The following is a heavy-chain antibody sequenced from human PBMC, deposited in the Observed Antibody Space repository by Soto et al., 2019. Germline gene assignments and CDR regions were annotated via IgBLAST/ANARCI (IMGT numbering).Heavy chain of an antibody. CDR2: ISGSGFST. J-gene: IGHJ4*02. Sequence: DVQLLESGGGLVQPGGSLRLSCAASGFTFSTHAMNWVRQAPGKGLEWVSAISGSGFSTYYADSVKGRFTISRDNYKNPLYLQMNSLRAEDTAVYYCAKDPYYDFWSDHYRGYYFDYWGQGTLVTGSS. V-gene: IGHV3-23*01. CDR1: GFTFSTHA. CDR3: AKDPYYDFWSDHYRGYYFDY. D-gene: IGHD3-3*01.